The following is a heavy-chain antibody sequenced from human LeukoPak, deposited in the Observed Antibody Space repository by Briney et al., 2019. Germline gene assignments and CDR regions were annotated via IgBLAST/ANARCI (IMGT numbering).Heavy chain of an antibody. Sequence: GGSLRLSCAASGFTFSGYAMHWVRQAPGKGLEYVSAISSNGGGTYYASSVKGRFTISRDNSENTLYLQVGSLRSEDMGVYYCTRGRDNPLDYWGQGTLVIVSS. CDR1: GFTFSGYA. D-gene: IGHD5-24*01. J-gene: IGHJ4*02. CDR3: TRGRDNPLDY. V-gene: IGHV3-64*01. CDR2: ISSNGGGT.